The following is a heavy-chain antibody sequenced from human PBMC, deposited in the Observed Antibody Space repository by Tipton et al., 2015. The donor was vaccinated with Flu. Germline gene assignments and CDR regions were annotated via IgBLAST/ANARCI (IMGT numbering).Heavy chain of an antibody. CDR1: GGSITRGSYY. D-gene: IGHD3-10*01. Sequence: TLSLTCTVSGGSITRGSYYYNWIRQPAGKGLEWIGRIYTNANTNYKPSLKSRVTTSIDRSKNQFSLTLTSVTAADTAVYYCARDVTYYYISGSSYLDSWGQGTLVTVSS. CDR3: ARDVTYYYISGSSYLDS. J-gene: IGHJ4*02. CDR2: IYTNANT. V-gene: IGHV4-61*02.